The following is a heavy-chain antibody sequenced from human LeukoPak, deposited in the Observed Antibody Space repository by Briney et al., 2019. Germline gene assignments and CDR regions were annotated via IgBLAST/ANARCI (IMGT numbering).Heavy chain of an antibody. CDR3: ARVVRSIGANYFDY. V-gene: IGHV1-8*01. CDR1: GYTFTSYD. J-gene: IGHJ4*02. CDR2: MNPNSGNT. D-gene: IGHD1-26*01. Sequence: ASVKVSCKASGYTFTSYDINWVRQATGQGLEWMGWMNPNSGNTGYAQKFQGRVTITRNTSISTAYMELGSLRSEDTAVYYCARVVRSIGANYFDYWGQGTLVTVSS.